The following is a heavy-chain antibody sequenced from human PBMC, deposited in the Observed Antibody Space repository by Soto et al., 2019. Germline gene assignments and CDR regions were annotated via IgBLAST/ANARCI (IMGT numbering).Heavy chain of an antibody. CDR1: NGSISGFY. J-gene: IGHJ4*02. D-gene: IGHD1-26*01. CDR3: VRVWVGIRNNFDS. CDR2: IHYSGRT. Sequence: SETLSLTCSVSNGSISGFYWTWIRQPPGKILEWIGYIHYSGRTDYNPSLTSRATMSVDTSKNQFSLNLKSITAADTAVYYWVRVWVGIRNNFDSWGRGNMVTV. V-gene: IGHV4-59*12.